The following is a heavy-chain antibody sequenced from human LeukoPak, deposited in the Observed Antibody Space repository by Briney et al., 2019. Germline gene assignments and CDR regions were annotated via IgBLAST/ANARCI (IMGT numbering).Heavy chain of an antibody. CDR1: GFTVSSNY. J-gene: IGHJ4*02. D-gene: IGHD6-13*01. V-gene: IGHV3-21*01. Sequence: PGGSLRLSCAASGFTVSSNYMSWVRQAPGKGLEWVSSISSSSSYIYYADSVKGRFTISRDNAKNSLYLQMNSLRAEDTAVYYCARAGSDYWGQGTLVTVSS. CDR3: ARAGSDY. CDR2: ISSSSSYI.